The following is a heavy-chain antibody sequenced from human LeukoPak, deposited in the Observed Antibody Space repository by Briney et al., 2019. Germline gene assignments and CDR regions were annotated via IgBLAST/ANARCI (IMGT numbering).Heavy chain of an antibody. CDR2: ISGGGGTT. D-gene: IGHD1-26*01. Sequence: GGSLRLSCAASGFTFSSYAMSWVRQAPGKGLEWVSTISGGGGTTYYADSVKGRFTISRDNSKNTPYLQMNSLRAEDTAVYYCAKPRGLAIVGAHFDYWGQGTLVTVSS. J-gene: IGHJ4*02. CDR1: GFTFSSYA. CDR3: AKPRGLAIVGAHFDY. V-gene: IGHV3-23*01.